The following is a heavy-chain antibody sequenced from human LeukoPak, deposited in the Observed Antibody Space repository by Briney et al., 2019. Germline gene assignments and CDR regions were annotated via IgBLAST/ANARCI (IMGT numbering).Heavy chain of an antibody. V-gene: IGHV3-21*01. CDR2: ISVRSNYI. CDR3: VRLRRCNDTSGFYYYYDF. J-gene: IGHJ4*02. CDR1: GYTFNSYS. D-gene: IGHD3-22*01. Sequence: GGSLRLSCPASGYTFNSYSINWVRQAPGKGLEWVSSISVRSNYIYYADSVRGRFRISRDDARDSLFLEMNSLRADDTAVYYCVRLRRCNDTSGFYYYYDFWGQGTLVTVSS.